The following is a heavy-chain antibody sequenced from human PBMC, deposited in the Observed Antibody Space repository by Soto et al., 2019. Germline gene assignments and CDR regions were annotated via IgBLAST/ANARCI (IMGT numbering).Heavy chain of an antibody. D-gene: IGHD3-3*01. CDR2: ISYDGSNK. CDR3: AKEMYDFWSGTNQYYYYMDV. Sequence: PGGSLRLSCAASGFTFSSYGMHWVRQAPGKGLEWVAVISYDGSNKYYADSVKGRFTISRDNSKNTLYLQMNSLRAEDTAVYYCAKEMYDFWSGTNQYYYYMDVWGKGTTVTVSS. J-gene: IGHJ6*03. V-gene: IGHV3-30*18. CDR1: GFTFSSYG.